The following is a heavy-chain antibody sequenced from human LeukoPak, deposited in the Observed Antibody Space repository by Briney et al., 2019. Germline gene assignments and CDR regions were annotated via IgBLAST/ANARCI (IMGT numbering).Heavy chain of an antibody. CDR3: ARVRIVVVPAAMMDYYYYMDV. J-gene: IGHJ6*03. CDR1: GFTFSSYS. CDR2: ISSSSSYI. V-gene: IGHV3-21*01. Sequence: PGGSLRLSCAASGFTFSSYSMNWVRQAPGKGLEWVSSISSSSSYIYYADSVKGRFTISRDNAKNSLYLQMNSLRAEDTAVYYCARVRIVVVPAAMMDYYYYMDVWGKGTTVTVSS. D-gene: IGHD2-2*01.